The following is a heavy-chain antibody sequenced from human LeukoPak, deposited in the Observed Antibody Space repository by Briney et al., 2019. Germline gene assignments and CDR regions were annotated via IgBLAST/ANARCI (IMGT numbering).Heavy chain of an antibody. V-gene: IGHV3-33*01. CDR1: GFTFSSYG. D-gene: IGHD1-1*01. Sequence: GGSLRLSCAASGFTFSSYGMHWVRQAPGKGLEWVAVIWYDGSNKYYADSVKGRFTISRDNSKNTLYLQMNSLRAEDTAVYYCARDLRKVEATKDYWGQGTLVTVSS. CDR3: ARDLRKVEATKDY. CDR2: IWYDGSNK. J-gene: IGHJ4*02.